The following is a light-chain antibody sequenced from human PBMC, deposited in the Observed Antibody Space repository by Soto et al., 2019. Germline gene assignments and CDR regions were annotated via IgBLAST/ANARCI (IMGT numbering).Light chain of an antibody. CDR3: LQDYNYPPA. J-gene: IGKJ1*01. V-gene: IGKV1-6*01. CDR2: AAS. Sequence: AIQMTQSPSSLSASVGDRVTITCRASQDIINDLGWYQQKPGKAPKLLIYAASILQTGVPSRFSGSGSGTDFTLTISSLQPEDFATYYCLQDYNYPPAFGQGTNVEIK. CDR1: QDIIND.